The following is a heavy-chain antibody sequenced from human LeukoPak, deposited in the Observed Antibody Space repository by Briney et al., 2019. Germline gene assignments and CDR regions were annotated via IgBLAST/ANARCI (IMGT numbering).Heavy chain of an antibody. Sequence: GLCHSSGGTCITYAISWVRRAPGQGREWMGRLIPIFGIANYAQKFQGRVTITADKSTSTAYMELSSLRSEDTAVYYCARELGYCSSTSCYIHYYGMDVWGQGTTVTVSS. CDR3: ARELGYCSSTSCYIHYYGMDV. CDR2: LIPIFGIA. CDR1: GGTCITYA. V-gene: IGHV1-69*04. J-gene: IGHJ6*02. D-gene: IGHD2-2*02.